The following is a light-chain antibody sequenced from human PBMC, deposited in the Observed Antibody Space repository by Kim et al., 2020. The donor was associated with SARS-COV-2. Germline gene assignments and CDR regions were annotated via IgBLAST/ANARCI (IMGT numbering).Light chain of an antibody. J-gene: IGKJ2*01. Sequence: QSASISCKSNQSLLHSDGKTYLYWYFQRPGQSPQLLIYEVSSRFSGVSDAFSGSGSGTDFTLKISRVQAGDAGVYYCMQGSHPPYTFGQGTKLEIK. CDR3: MQGSHPPYT. CDR2: EVS. V-gene: IGKV2-29*02. CDR1: QSLLHSDGKTY.